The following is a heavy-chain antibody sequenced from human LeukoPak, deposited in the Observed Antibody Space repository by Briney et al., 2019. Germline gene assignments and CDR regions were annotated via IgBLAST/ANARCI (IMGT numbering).Heavy chain of an antibody. CDR1: GFTFSTYA. Sequence: PGGSLRLSCAASGFTFSTYAMSWVRQAPGKGLEWVSAISGSGGRTYYADSVKGRFTISRDNSKNTLYLQMNSLRAEDTAVYYCARGHCTNGVCFDYWGQGTLVTVSS. CDR3: ARGHCTNGVCFDY. CDR2: ISGSGGRT. D-gene: IGHD2-8*01. V-gene: IGHV3-23*01. J-gene: IGHJ4*02.